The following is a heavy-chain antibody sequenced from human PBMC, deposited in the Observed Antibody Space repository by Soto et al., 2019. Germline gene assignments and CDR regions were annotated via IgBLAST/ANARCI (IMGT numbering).Heavy chain of an antibody. J-gene: IGHJ4*02. Sequence: SETLSLTCTVSGGSISSYYWSWIRQPPGKGLEWIGYIYYSGSTNYNPSLKSRVTISVDTSKNQFSLKLSSVTAADTAVYYCARGTMVRGFDYWGQGTLVTVSS. D-gene: IGHD3-10*01. CDR3: ARGTMVRGFDY. V-gene: IGHV4-59*01. CDR2: IYYSGST. CDR1: GGSISSYY.